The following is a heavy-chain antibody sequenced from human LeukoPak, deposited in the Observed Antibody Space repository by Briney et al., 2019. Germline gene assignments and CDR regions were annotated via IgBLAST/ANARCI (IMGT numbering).Heavy chain of an antibody. J-gene: IGHJ5*02. CDR1: GFTFSSYA. Sequence: GSLRLSCAASGFTFSSYAMSWVRQAPGKGLEWIGSIYYSGSTYYNPSLKSRVTISVDTSKNQFSLKLSSVTAADTAVYYCARLTPGYQLLFGRAEVFWFDPWGQGTLVTVSS. V-gene: IGHV4-39*01. CDR2: IYYSGST. D-gene: IGHD2-2*01. CDR3: ARLTPGYQLLFGRAEVFWFDP.